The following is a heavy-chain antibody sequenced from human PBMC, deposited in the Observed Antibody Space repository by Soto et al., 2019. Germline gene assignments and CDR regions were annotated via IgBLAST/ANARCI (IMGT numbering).Heavy chain of an antibody. J-gene: IGHJ5*02. V-gene: IGHV3-48*03. CDR3: AREGVGAYNWFDP. CDR1: GFTFSSYE. D-gene: IGHD2-21*01. Sequence: EVQLVESGGGLVQPGGSLRLSCAASGFTFSSYEMNWVRQAPGKGLEWVSYISSSGSTIYYADSVKGRFTISRDNAKNSLYLQLTSLRAEDTAVYYCAREGVGAYNWFDPWGQGNLVTDSS. CDR2: ISSSGSTI.